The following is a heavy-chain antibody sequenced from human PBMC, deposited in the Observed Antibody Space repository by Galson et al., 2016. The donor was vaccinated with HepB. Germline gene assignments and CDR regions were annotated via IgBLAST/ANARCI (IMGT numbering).Heavy chain of an antibody. V-gene: IGHV6-1*01. D-gene: IGHD6-13*01. J-gene: IGHJ4*02. Sequence: CAISGDSVSSNSAAWNWIRQSPSGGLEWLGRTYYRSKWYYGYAVSVKSRITINADTSKNQFSLQLNSVTPEDSAVYYCARDGPSSSWHLDYWGQGTLVTVSS. CDR3: ARDGPSSSWHLDY. CDR2: TYYRSKWYY. CDR1: GDSVSSNSAA.